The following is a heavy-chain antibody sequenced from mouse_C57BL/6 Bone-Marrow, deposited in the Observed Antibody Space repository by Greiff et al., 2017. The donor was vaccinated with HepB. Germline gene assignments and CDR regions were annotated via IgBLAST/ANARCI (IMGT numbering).Heavy chain of an antibody. CDR2: IDPSDSET. CDR3: ARTPDYYGRGMDY. D-gene: IGHD1-1*01. CDR1: GYTFTSYW. V-gene: IGHV1-52*01. Sequence: VQLKQPGAELVRPGSSVKLSCKASGYTFTSYWMHWVKQRPIQGLEWIGNIDPSDSETHYNQKFKDKATLTVDKSSSTAYMQLSSLTSEDSAVYYGARTPDYYGRGMDYWGQGTSVTVSS. J-gene: IGHJ4*01.